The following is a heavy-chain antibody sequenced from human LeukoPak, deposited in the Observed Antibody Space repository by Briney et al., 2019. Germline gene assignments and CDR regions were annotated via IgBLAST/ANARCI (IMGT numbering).Heavy chain of an antibody. V-gene: IGHV4-30-4*01. Sequence: SQTLSLTCTVSGGPISSGDYYWSWIRQPPGKGLEWIGYIYYSGSTYYNPSLKSRVTISVDTSKNQFSLKLSSVTAADTAVYYCARVVPAANGVHKHFDYWGQGTLVTVSS. D-gene: IGHD2-2*01. CDR1: GGPISSGDYY. CDR2: IYYSGST. CDR3: ARVVPAANGVHKHFDY. J-gene: IGHJ4*02.